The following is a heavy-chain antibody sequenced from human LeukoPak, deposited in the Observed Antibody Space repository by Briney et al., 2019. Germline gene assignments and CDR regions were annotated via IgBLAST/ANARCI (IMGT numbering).Heavy chain of an antibody. J-gene: IGHJ4*02. Sequence: PGGSLRLSCAASGFIFSDYAMNWVRQAQGKGLEWISYISSTTTTIYYADSVKGRFTISRDNAKNPLFLQMNSLRAEDTAVYYCASGYDFSSGSKRGFDNWGQGTRVTVSS. CDR1: GFIFSDYA. CDR3: ASGYDFSSGSKRGFDN. CDR2: ISSTTTTI. V-gene: IGHV3-48*01. D-gene: IGHD3-3*01.